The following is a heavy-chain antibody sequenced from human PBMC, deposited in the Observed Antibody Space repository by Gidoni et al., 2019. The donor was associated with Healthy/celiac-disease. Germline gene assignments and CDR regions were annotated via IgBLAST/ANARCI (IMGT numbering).Heavy chain of an antibody. Sequence: QVQLQESGPGLVKPSQTLSLTCTVSGGSISSGGYYWSWIRQHPGKGLEWIGYIYYSGSTYYNPSLKSRVTISVDTSKNQFSLKLSSVTAADTAVYYCARDLGEEYSSSSNWFDPWGQGTLVTVSS. CDR1: GGSISSGGYY. J-gene: IGHJ5*02. CDR2: IYYSGST. CDR3: ARDLGEEYSSSSNWFDP. V-gene: IGHV4-31*03. D-gene: IGHD6-6*01.